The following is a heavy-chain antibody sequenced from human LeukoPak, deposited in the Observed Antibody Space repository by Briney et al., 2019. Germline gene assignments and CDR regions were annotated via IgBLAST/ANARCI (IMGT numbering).Heavy chain of an antibody. CDR2: VHASGST. CDR3: ARDDRIVKGFDY. Sequence: SQTLFLTCTVSGDSISSGTNYWSWIRQPAGTGLEWIGRVHASGSTNYNPSLKGRVTISVDTSKNQLSLRLSSVSAADTALYFCARDDRIVKGFDYWGQGTLVTVSS. V-gene: IGHV4-61*02. D-gene: IGHD2-15*01. J-gene: IGHJ4*02. CDR1: GDSISSGTNY.